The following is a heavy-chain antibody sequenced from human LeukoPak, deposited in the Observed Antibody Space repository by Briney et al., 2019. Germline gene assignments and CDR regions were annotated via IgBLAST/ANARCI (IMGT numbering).Heavy chain of an antibody. CDR3: AKGESVVAARGPVS. V-gene: IGHV3-23*01. CDR1: GFTFSSYA. CDR2: ISGSGGST. D-gene: IGHD2-15*01. Sequence: GGSLRLSCAASGFTFSSYAKSWVRQAPGKGLEWVSAISGSGGSTYYADSVKGRFTISRDNSKNTLYLQMNSLRAEDTAVYYCAKGESVVAARGPVSWGQGTLVTVSS. J-gene: IGHJ4*02.